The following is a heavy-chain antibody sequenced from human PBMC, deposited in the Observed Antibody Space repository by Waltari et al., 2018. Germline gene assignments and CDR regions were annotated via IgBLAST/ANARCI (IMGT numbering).Heavy chain of an antibody. J-gene: IGHJ5*02. CDR3: ARLRLAAAVVDWFDP. D-gene: IGHD6-13*01. V-gene: IGHV4-39*01. Sequence: QLQLQESGPGLVKPSETLSLTCTVSGGSISSSSYYWGWIRQPPGKGLEWIGSIYYSGSTYYNPSLKSRVTISVDTSKNQFSLKLSSVTAADTVVYYCARLRLAAAVVDWFDPWGQGTLVTVSS. CDR2: IYYSGST. CDR1: GGSISSSSYY.